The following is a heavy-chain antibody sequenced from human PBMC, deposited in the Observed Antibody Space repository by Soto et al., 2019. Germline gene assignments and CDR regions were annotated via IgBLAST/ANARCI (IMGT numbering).Heavy chain of an antibody. Sequence: EVQLVESGGGLVKPGGSLRLSCAASGFTFRSFTMNWVRQAPGKGLEWVSTISSNSAYLYYTDALRGRFTISRDNAKNSLHLQMNSLIAEETTVYYCTRDAARDSSARGWFDPWGPGTLVTVPS. CDR1: GFTFRSFT. J-gene: IGHJ5*02. CDR2: ISSNSAYL. V-gene: IGHV3-21*02. CDR3: TRDAARDSSARGWFDP. D-gene: IGHD6-13*01.